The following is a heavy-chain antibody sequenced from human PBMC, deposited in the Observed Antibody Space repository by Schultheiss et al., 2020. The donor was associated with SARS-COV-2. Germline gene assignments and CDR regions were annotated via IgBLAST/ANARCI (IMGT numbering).Heavy chain of an antibody. V-gene: IGHV3-21*01. CDR1: GFTFSSYS. CDR2: ISSSSSYI. J-gene: IGHJ4*02. D-gene: IGHD2-2*01. Sequence: GESLKISCAASGFTFSSYSMNWVRQAPGKGLEWVSSISSSSSYIYYADSVKGRFTISRDNSKNTLYLQMNSLRAEDTAVYYFARDFGTNLDYWGQGTLVTVSS. CDR3: ARDFGTNLDY.